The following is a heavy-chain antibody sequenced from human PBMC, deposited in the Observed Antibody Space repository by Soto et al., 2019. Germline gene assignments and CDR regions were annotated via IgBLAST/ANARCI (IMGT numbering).Heavy chain of an antibody. V-gene: IGHV4-4*07. Sequence: SETLSPTCTVAARSLSGYSWTWVRPPAGKGLEWIGRIYTNGTTNYHPSLKSRVTMSVDTSKNYFSLNLYYVTAADTAVYYCAREAVAANGTWWFDPWGQGTLVTVSS. J-gene: IGHJ5*02. CDR1: ARSLSGYS. CDR3: AREAVAANGTWWFDP. CDR2: IYTNGTT. D-gene: IGHD6-13*01.